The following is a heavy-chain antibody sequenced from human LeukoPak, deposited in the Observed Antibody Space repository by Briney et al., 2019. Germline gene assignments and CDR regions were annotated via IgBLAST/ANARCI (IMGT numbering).Heavy chain of an antibody. CDR3: AKDFMHVGSGRPYYMDV. CDR1: GFTFNTYG. J-gene: IGHJ6*03. V-gene: IGHV3-30*02. Sequence: GGSLRLSCAASGFTFNTYGLHWVRQAPGKGLEWVAFIRYNGNDNYYTDSVKGRFTISRDNSKNTLYLQMNSLRGEDTAVYYCAKDFMHVGSGRPYYMDVWGRGTTVIISS. D-gene: IGHD3-10*01. CDR2: IRYNGNDN.